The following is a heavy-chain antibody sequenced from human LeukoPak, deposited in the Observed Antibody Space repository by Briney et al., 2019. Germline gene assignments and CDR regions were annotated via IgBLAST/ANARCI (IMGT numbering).Heavy chain of an antibody. CDR2: ISYDGSNK. CDR1: GFTFSSYA. Sequence: GRSLRLSCAASGFTFSSYAMHWVRQAPGKGLEWVAVISYDGSNKYYADSVKGRFTISRDNSKNTLYLQMNSLRAEDTAVYYCARDLDYWGQGTMVTVSS. J-gene: IGHJ3*01. D-gene: IGHD4-11*01. V-gene: IGHV3-30*04. CDR3: ARDLDY.